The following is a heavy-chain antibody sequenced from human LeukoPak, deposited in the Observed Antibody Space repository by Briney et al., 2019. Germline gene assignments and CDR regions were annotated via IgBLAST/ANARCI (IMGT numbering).Heavy chain of an antibody. J-gene: IGHJ3*02. CDR3: ARSYDSISSAFDI. D-gene: IGHD3-22*01. CDR2: ISYDGSNK. CDR1: GLTFSRYA. V-gene: IGHV3-30-3*01. Sequence: GGSLRLSCAVSGLTFSRYAMSWVRQAPGKGLEWVAVISYDGSNKYYADSVKGRFTISRDNSKNTLYLQMNSLRAEDTAVYYCARSYDSISSAFDIWGQGTMVTVSS.